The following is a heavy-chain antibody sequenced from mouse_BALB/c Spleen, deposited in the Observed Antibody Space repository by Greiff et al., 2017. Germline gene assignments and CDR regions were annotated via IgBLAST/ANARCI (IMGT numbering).Heavy chain of an antibody. CDR3: ARIYYGNPYAMDY. CDR2: INPNNGGT. CDR1: GYTFTDYN. V-gene: IGHV1-18*01. D-gene: IGHD2-1*01. J-gene: IGHJ4*01. Sequence: VQLQQSGPELVKPGASVKIPCKASGYTFTDYNMDWVKQSHGKSLEWIGDINPNNGGTIYNQKFKGKATLTVDKSSSTAYMELRSLTSEDTAVYYCARIYYGNPYAMDYWGQGTSVTVSS.